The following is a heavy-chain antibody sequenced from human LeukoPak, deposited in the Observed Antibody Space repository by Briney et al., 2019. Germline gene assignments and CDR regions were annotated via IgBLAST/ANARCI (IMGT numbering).Heavy chain of an antibody. CDR1: GFTFSSYS. CDR2: ISSSSSYI. J-gene: IGHJ4*02. Sequence: PGGSLRLSCAASGFTFSSYSMNWVRQAPGKGLEWVSSISSSSSYIYYADSVKGRFTISRDNAKNSLYLQMNSLRAEDTAVYYCARVYYYVSGSRWGDYFDYWGQGTLVTVSS. V-gene: IGHV3-21*01. CDR3: ARVYYYVSGSRWGDYFDY. D-gene: IGHD3-10*01.